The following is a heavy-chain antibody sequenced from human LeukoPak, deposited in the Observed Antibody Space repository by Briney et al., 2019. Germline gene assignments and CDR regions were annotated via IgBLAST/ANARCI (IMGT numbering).Heavy chain of an antibody. V-gene: IGHV1-2*02. CDR3: ARDAAVGATDPKPFDY. Sequence: ASVTVSCKASGYTFTGYYMHWVRQAPGQGLEWMGWINPNIGSTNYAQKFQGRVTMTRDTSISTAYMELSSLRAEDTAVYYCARDAAVGATDPKPFDYWGQGTLVTVSS. CDR1: GYTFTGYY. J-gene: IGHJ4*02. D-gene: IGHD1-26*01. CDR2: INPNIGST.